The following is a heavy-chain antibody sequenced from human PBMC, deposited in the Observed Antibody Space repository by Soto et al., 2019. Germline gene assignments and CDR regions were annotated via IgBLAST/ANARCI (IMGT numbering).Heavy chain of an antibody. CDR3: ARDTGPNGYNYYYFGMDV. Sequence: GSLRLSCAASGFTFSNYAMHWVRQAPGKGLEWVAVISYDGSDKYNANSVKGRFTISRDNSKNTLYLQMNSLRAEDTAVYYCARDTGPNGYNYYYFGMDVWGQGTTVTVSS. CDR1: GFTFSNYA. J-gene: IGHJ6*02. D-gene: IGHD5-18*01. V-gene: IGHV3-30-3*01. CDR2: ISYDGSDK.